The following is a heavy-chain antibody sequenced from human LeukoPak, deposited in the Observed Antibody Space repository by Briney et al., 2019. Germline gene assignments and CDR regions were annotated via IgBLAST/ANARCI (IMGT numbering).Heavy chain of an antibody. V-gene: IGHV3-23*01. J-gene: IGHJ5*01. CDR3: AKDRHAPGRYCSSTSCFPFDS. D-gene: IGHD2-2*01. Sequence: GGSLRLSCAASGFTFSSYGMHWVRQAPGKGLEWVSGISGSGGSTYYADSAKGRFTISRDNTKNTLYLQMNSLRAEDTAVYYCAKDRHAPGRYCSSTSCFPFDSWGQGTLVTVSS. CDR2: ISGSGGST. CDR1: GFTFSSYG.